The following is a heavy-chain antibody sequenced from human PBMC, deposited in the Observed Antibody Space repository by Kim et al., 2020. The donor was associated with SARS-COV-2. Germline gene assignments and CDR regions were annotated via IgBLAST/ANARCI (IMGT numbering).Heavy chain of an antibody. CDR3: ARDSPAAHY. J-gene: IGHJ4*02. D-gene: IGHD6-25*01. V-gene: IGHV1-2*02. CDR1: GYTFSGYY. CDR2: INPNSDAT. Sequence: ASVKVSCKASGYTFSGYYMHWVRQAPGQGLEWMGWINPNSDATFLTQKFQGRVTVTRDTSVSTFYMDLNNLKSDDTATYYCARDSPAAHYWGQGTLVTVSS.